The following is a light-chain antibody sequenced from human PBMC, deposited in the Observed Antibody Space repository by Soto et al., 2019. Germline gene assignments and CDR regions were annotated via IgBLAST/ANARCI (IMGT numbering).Light chain of an antibody. V-gene: IGKV1-39*01. J-gene: IGKJ5*01. CDR3: QQSYSTLFT. CDR2: AAS. Sequence: DIQMTQSPPTLSASVGDRVTVTGRASHIIIITLACYQQKPGKAPKLLIYAASSLQSGVPSRFSGSGSGTDFTLTISSLQPEDFATYYCQQSYSTLFTFGQGTRLEIK. CDR1: HIIIIT.